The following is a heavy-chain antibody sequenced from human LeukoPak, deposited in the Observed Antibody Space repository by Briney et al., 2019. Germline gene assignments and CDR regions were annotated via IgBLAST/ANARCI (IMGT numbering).Heavy chain of an antibody. CDR2: INPNSGGT. J-gene: IGHJ5*02. CDR1: GYTFTGYY. Sequence: ASVKVSCKASGYTFTGYYMHWVRQAPGQGLEWMGWINPNSGGTNYAQKFQGRVTMTRDTSTSTAYMELSRLRSDDTAVYYCARERPNSSSWYARWFDPWGQGTLVTVSS. CDR3: ARERPNSSSWYARWFDP. V-gene: IGHV1-2*02. D-gene: IGHD6-13*01.